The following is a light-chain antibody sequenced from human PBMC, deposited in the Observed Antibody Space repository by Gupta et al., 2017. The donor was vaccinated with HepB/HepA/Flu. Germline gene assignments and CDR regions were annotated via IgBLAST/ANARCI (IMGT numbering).Light chain of an antibody. CDR3: QHSYSYL. CDR2: AAS. CDR1: HSISTY. V-gene: IGKV1-39*01. Sequence: DMHMTQSPSSLSASVGDRVTSTCRASHSISTYFHWEHQKPGKAPKILIYAASRLRSGVRRRFSGSAAGTDFSLTMRSQEYEDFETNDYQHSYSYLFGRGTKVEIK. J-gene: IGKJ4*01.